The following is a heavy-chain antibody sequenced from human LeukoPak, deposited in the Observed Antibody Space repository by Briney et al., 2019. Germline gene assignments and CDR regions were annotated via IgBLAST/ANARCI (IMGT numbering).Heavy chain of an antibody. CDR1: GGSISSYY. CDR2: IYYSGST. D-gene: IGHD5-18*01. V-gene: IGHV4-59*08. Sequence: PSETLSLTCTVSGGSISSYYWSWIRQPPGKGLEWIGYIYYSGSTNYNPSLKSRVTISVDTSKNQFSLKLSSVTAADTAVYYCARQEDTAMVVDYWGQGTLVTVSS. CDR3: ARQEDTAMVVDY. J-gene: IGHJ4*02.